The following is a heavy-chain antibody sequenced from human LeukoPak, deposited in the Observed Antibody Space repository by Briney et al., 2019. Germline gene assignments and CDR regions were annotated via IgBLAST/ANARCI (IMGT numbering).Heavy chain of an antibody. J-gene: IGHJ4*02. Sequence: ASVKVSCKASGYTFTSYGISWVRQAPGHGLEWMGWISAYNGNTNYAQKLQGRVTMTTDTSTSTAYMELRSLRSDDTAVYYCARLRYSSGWYGTYYFDYWGQGTLVTVSS. CDR2: ISAYNGNT. D-gene: IGHD6-19*01. CDR1: GYTFTSYG. CDR3: ARLRYSSGWYGTYYFDY. V-gene: IGHV1-18*01.